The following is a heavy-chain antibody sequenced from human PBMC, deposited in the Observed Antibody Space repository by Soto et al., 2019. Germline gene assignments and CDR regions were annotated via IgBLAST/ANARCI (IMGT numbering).Heavy chain of an antibody. CDR2: IIPIFGTA. Sequence: QVQLVQSGAEVKKPGSSVKVSCKASGGTFSSYAISWVRQAPGQGLELMGGIIPIFGTANYAQKFQGRVTMTADESSSTAYMELSSLRSEDTAVYYGARVPINWNDVGYFDYWGRGTLVTVSS. J-gene: IGHJ4*02. V-gene: IGHV1-69*01. D-gene: IGHD1-1*01. CDR3: ARVPINWNDVGYFDY. CDR1: GGTFSSYA.